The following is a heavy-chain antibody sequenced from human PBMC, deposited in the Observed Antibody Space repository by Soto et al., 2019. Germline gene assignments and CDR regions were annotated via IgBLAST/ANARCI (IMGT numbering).Heavy chain of an antibody. D-gene: IGHD3-22*01. CDR2: IYYSGST. CDR1: GGSISSGDYY. Sequence: PSETLSLTCTVSGGSISSGDYYWSWIRQPPGKGLEWIGYIYYSGSTYYNPPLKSRVTISVDTSKNQFSLKLSSVTAADTSVYYCARGGVYYDSSGYIVWGQGTLVTVSS. J-gene: IGHJ4*02. CDR3: ARGGVYYDSSGYIV. V-gene: IGHV4-30-4*01.